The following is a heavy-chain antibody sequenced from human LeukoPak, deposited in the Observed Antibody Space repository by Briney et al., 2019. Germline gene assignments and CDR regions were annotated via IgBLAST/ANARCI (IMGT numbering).Heavy chain of an antibody. D-gene: IGHD3-22*01. J-gene: IGHJ4*02. Sequence: GGSLRLSCAASGFTFSSYAMHWVRQAPGKGLEWVAVISYDGSNKYYADSVKGRFTISRDNSKNTLYLQMNSLRAEGTAVYYCARDPDSSGYYFDYWGQGTLVTVS. CDR2: ISYDGSNK. V-gene: IGHV3-30*04. CDR3: ARDPDSSGYYFDY. CDR1: GFTFSSYA.